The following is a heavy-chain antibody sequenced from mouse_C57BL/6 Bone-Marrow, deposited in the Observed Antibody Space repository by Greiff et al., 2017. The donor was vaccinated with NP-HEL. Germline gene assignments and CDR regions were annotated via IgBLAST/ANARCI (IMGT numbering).Heavy chain of an antibody. J-gene: IGHJ2*01. Sequence: QVQLQQSGPELVKPGASVKISCKASGYSFTSYYIHWVKQRPGQGLEWIGWIYPGSGNTKYNEKFKGKATLTADTSSSTAYMQLSSLTSEDSAVYYCARERNIYYDYGVDYWGQGTTLTVSS. D-gene: IGHD2-4*01. CDR1: GYSFTSYY. CDR3: ARERNIYYDYGVDY. CDR2: IYPGSGNT. V-gene: IGHV1-66*01.